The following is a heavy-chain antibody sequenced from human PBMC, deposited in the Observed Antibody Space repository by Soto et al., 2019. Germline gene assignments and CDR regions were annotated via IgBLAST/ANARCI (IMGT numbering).Heavy chain of an antibody. CDR3: ARDPLLGTAMVLWYFDR. D-gene: IGHD5-18*01. CDR2: ISYDGSNK. V-gene: IGHV3-30-3*01. Sequence: QVQLVESGGGVVQPGRSLRLSCAASGFTFSSYAMHWVRQAPGKGLEWVAVISYDGSNKYCADSVKGRFTISRDNSKNKLYLQMTSLRAEDTAVYYCARDPLLGTAMVLWYFDRWGRGTLFTVSS. CDR1: GFTFSSYA. J-gene: IGHJ2*01.